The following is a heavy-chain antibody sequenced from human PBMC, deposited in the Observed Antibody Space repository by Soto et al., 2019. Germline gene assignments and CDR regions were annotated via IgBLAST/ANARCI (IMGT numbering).Heavy chain of an antibody. CDR3: ASFHYVWGSYD. J-gene: IGHJ4*02. CDR2: IYYCGSS. V-gene: IGHV4-31*03. CDR1: GGSISSGGYY. Sequence: QVQLQESGPGLVKPSQTLSLTCTVSGGSISSGGYYWCWIRQHPGKGLEWIVYIYYCGSSDYNPSLKSRVTISVDTSKNQFSLKLSSVTDADTAVYYCASFHYVWGSYDWGQGTLVTVSS. D-gene: IGHD3-16*01.